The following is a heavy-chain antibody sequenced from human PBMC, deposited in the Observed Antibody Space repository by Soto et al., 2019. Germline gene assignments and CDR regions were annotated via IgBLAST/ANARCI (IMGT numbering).Heavy chain of an antibody. V-gene: IGHV3-53*01. J-gene: IGHJ6*02. CDR3: ARGLTYGSGSYYYYYGMDV. CDR2: IYSGGST. Sequence: LRLSCAASGFTVSSNYMSWVRQAPGKGLEWVSVIYSGGSTYYADSVKGRFTISRDNSKNTLYLQMNSLRAEDTAVYYCARGLTYGSGSYYYYYGMDVWGQGTTVTVSS. D-gene: IGHD3-10*01. CDR1: GFTVSSNY.